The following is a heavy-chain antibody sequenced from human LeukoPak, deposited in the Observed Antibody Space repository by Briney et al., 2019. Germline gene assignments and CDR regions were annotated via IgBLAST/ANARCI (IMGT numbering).Heavy chain of an antibody. CDR2: ISGSGGST. D-gene: IGHD3-16*02. J-gene: IGHJ4*02. Sequence: GGSLRLSCAASGFTLSSYATTWVRQAPGKGLEWVSAISGSGGSTYYADSVKGRFTISRDNSKNTLYLQMNSLRAEDTAVYYCAKEATDYDYVWGSYRYCDYWGQGTLVTVSS. CDR1: GFTLSSYA. CDR3: AKEATDYDYVWGSYRYCDY. V-gene: IGHV3-23*01.